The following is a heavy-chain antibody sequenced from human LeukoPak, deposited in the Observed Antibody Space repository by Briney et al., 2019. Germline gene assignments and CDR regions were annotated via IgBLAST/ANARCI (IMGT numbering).Heavy chain of an antibody. CDR2: IYSGGNT. J-gene: IGHJ4*02. Sequence: GGSQRLSCAASGFTLNSNYMSWVRHAPATGLEGGSDIYSGGNTYYADSVKGRFTISRDNAKNTLYLQMNSLRAEERAMDCGARDRGSGWDHWGQGTLVTVSS. CDR1: GFTLNSNY. CDR3: ARDRGSGWDH. D-gene: IGHD6-19*01. V-gene: IGHV3-53*01.